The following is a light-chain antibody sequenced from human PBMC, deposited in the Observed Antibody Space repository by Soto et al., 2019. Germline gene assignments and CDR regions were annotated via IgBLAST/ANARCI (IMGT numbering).Light chain of an antibody. CDR2: GAS. V-gene: IGKV3-20*01. CDR3: QQYGSSPET. J-gene: IGKJ1*01. CDR1: QSVDND. Sequence: EIVLTQSPGTLSLSPGERATLSCRASQSVDNDLAWYQQKPGQAPRLLIYGASTRATGIPDRFSGSGSGTDFTLTISRLEPEDFAVYYCQQYGSSPETFGQGTKVDIK.